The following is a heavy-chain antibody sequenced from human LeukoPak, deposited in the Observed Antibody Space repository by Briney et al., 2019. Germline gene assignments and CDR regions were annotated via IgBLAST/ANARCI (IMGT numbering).Heavy chain of an antibody. CDR2: IIPILGIA. CDR1: GGTFSSYA. Sequence: SVKVSCKASGGTFSSYAISWVRQAPGKGLEWMGGIIPILGIANYAQKFQGRVTITADKSTSTAYMELSSLRSEDTAVYYCAGGRRGYSGYDRYYYGMDVWGQGTTVTVSS. D-gene: IGHD5-12*01. CDR3: AGGRRGYSGYDRYYYGMDV. J-gene: IGHJ6*02. V-gene: IGHV1-69*10.